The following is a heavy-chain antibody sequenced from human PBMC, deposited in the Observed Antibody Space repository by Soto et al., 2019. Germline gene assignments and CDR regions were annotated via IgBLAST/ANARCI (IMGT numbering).Heavy chain of an antibody. CDR2: IKQDGSEK. D-gene: IGHD3-16*02. J-gene: IGHJ5*02. V-gene: IGHV3-7*01. CDR3: ARMVRGDYIWGSYQNWFDP. CDR1: GFTFSSYW. Sequence: GGSLRLSCAASGFTFSSYWMSWVRQAPGKGLEWVAKIKQDGSEKYYVDSVKGRFTISRDNAKNSLYLQMNSLRAEDTAVYYCARMVRGDYIWGSYQNWFDPWGQGTLVTVSS.